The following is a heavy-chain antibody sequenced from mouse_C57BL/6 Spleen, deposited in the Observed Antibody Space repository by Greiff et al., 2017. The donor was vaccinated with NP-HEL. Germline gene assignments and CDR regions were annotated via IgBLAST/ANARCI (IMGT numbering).Heavy chain of an antibody. V-gene: IGHV5-4*01. CDR3: ARDEDYYGSTPHWYFDV. J-gene: IGHJ1*03. Sequence: EVKVEESGGGLVKPGGSLKLSCAASGFTFSSYAMSWVRQTPEKRLEWVATISDGGSYTYYPDNVKGRFTISRDNAKNNLYLQMSHLKSEDTAMYYCARDEDYYGSTPHWYFDVWGTGTTVTVSS. D-gene: IGHD1-1*01. CDR2: ISDGGSYT. CDR1: GFTFSSYA.